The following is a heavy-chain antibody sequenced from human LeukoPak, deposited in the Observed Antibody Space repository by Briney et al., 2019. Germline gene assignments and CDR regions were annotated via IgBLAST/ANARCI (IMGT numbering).Heavy chain of an antibody. CDR3: ARDRPDYYDSSAYLRGLYSAFGY. CDR2: ISAYNGNT. J-gene: IGHJ4*02. Sequence: ASVKVSCKASGYTFTSYGISWVRQAPGQGLEWMGWISAYNGNTKYAQKLQGRVTMTTDTSTSTAYMELRSLRSDDTAVYYCARDRPDYYDSSAYLRGLYSAFGYWGQGTLVTVSS. V-gene: IGHV1-18*01. D-gene: IGHD3-22*01. CDR1: GYTFTSYG.